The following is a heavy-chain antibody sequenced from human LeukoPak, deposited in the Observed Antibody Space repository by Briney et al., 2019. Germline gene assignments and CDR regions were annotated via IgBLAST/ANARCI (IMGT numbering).Heavy chain of an antibody. CDR3: ARRRNYYGSGSYYDY. Sequence: SETLSLTCTVSGGSISSYYWSWIRQPPGKGLEWIGEINHSGSTNYNPSLKSRVTISVDTSKNQFSLKLSSVTAADTAVYYCARRRNYYGSGSYYDYWGQGTLVTVSS. CDR1: GGSISSYY. D-gene: IGHD3-10*01. J-gene: IGHJ4*02. V-gene: IGHV4-34*01. CDR2: INHSGST.